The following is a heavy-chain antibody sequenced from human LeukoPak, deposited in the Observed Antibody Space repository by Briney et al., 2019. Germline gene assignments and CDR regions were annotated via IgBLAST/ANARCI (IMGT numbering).Heavy chain of an antibody. CDR2: IRYDGSNK. J-gene: IGHJ6*03. Sequence: GGSLRLSCAASGFTFSSYAMHWVRQAPGKGLEWGAFIRYDGSNKYYADSVKGRFTISRDNSKNTLYLQMNSLRAEDTAVYYCAKDRRRGESRSSYYYMDVWGKGTTVTISS. D-gene: IGHD3-10*01. CDR3: AKDRRRGESRSSYYYMDV. CDR1: GFTFSSYA. V-gene: IGHV3-30*02.